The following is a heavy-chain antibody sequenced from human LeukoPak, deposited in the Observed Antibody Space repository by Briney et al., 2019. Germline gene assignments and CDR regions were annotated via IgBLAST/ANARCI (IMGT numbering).Heavy chain of an antibody. CDR1: GYSFTTYW. Sequence: GESLRIPGKGSGYSFTTYWISWVRQMPGKGLEWMGRIDPSDSYTNYSPSFQGHVTISADKSFSTAYLQWTSLKASDTAMYYCARHAKAYGSSCDYWGQGTLVTVSS. CDR3: ARHAKAYGSSCDY. CDR2: IDPSDSYT. V-gene: IGHV5-10-1*01. D-gene: IGHD6-13*01. J-gene: IGHJ4*02.